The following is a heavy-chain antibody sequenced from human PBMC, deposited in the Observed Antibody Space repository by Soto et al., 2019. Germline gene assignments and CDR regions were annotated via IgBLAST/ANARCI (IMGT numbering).Heavy chain of an antibody. J-gene: IGHJ5*02. CDR2: ISASTGKT. Sequence: QVQLVQSGPDVKKPRASVKVSCKASGYTFTSYGFSWVRQAPGQGLEWMGWISASTGKTNYEQKFQGRVTMTTDRSTTTAFMELRSLRSDDTAVYFCARVEAAMSGHWFDPWGQGTLVTVSS. CDR3: ARVEAAMSGHWFDP. V-gene: IGHV1-18*01. CDR1: GYTFTSYG. D-gene: IGHD2-2*01.